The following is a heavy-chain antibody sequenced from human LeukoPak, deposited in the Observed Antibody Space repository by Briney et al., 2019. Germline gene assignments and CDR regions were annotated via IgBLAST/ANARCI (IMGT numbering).Heavy chain of an antibody. J-gene: IGHJ4*02. D-gene: IGHD5-12*01. Sequence: SETLSLSCTVSGGSISGYYWNWIRQPPGKGLEWIGYIDYSGSTNYNPSLKSRVTISIDTSKNQFSLRLASVTAADSAVYYCARGFDFKSTYFESWGQGTLSPSPQ. CDR3: ARGFDFKSTYFES. CDR2: IDYSGST. CDR1: GGSISGYY. V-gene: IGHV4-59*01.